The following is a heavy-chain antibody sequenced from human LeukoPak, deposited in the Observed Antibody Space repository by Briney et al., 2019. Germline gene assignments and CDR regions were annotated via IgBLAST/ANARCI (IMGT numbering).Heavy chain of an antibody. D-gene: IGHD3-10*01. J-gene: IGHJ4*02. Sequence: ASVKVSFKASGYTFTSYGISRVRQAPGQGLEWMGWISAYNGNTNYAQKLQGRVTMTTDTSTSTAYMELRSLRSDDTAVYYCARGSMVRGVISFDYWGQGTLVTVSS. CDR3: ARGSMVRGVISFDY. CDR2: ISAYNGNT. V-gene: IGHV1-18*01. CDR1: GYTFTSYG.